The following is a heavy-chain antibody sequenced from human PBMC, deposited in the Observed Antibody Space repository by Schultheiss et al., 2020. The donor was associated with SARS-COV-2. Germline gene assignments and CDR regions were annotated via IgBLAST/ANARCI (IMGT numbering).Heavy chain of an antibody. J-gene: IGHJ4*02. CDR1: GFTFSNAW. CDR3: ASGGSFWWYFDY. D-gene: IGHD2-15*01. CDR2: IKSKIDGGTT. V-gene: IGHV3-15*07. Sequence: GESLKISCAASGFTFSNAWMNWVRQAPGKGLEWVGRIKSKIDGGTTDYAAPVKGRFTISRDNSKNTLYLQMNSLRAEDTAVYYCASGGSFWWYFDYWGQGTLVTVSS.